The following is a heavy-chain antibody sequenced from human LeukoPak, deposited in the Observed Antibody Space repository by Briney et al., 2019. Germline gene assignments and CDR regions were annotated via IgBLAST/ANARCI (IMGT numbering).Heavy chain of an antibody. CDR1: GGSISSYY. CDR2: IYYSGST. D-gene: IGHD1-26*01. Sequence: SETLSLTCTVSGGSISSYYWSWIRQPPGKGLEWIGYIYYSGSTNYNPSLKSRVTISVDTSKNQFSRKLRSVTAADTAVYYCASFSRGAPIDYWGQGTLVTVSS. V-gene: IGHV4-59*01. J-gene: IGHJ4*02. CDR3: ASFSRGAPIDY.